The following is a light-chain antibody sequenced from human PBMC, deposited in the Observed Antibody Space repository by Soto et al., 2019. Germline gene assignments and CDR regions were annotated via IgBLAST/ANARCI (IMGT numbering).Light chain of an antibody. Sequence: EVVLTQSPGTLSLSPGERAALSCRASQSVRSTYLAWYQQKPGQAPRLLIYGASSTDTGIPDRFSGSGSGTDFTLTISRLEPEDFAVYYCHLYGSAPLYTFGQGTKLEI. CDR3: HLYGSAPLYT. J-gene: IGKJ2*01. V-gene: IGKV3-20*01. CDR1: QSVRSTY. CDR2: GAS.